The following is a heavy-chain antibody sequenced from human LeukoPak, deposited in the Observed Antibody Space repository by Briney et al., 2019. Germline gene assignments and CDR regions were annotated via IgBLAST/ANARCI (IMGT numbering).Heavy chain of an antibody. Sequence: GGSLRLSCDVSGFTVRTTYMSWVRQPPGKGLEWVSILYRAGATYYADAVKGRFTISRHDSKNTLFLHMDGLRPEDTAVYYCARGEYYDDCGYSAWGQGTLVTVSA. V-gene: IGHV3-53*04. CDR3: ARGEYYDDCGYSA. CDR1: GFTVRTTY. CDR2: LYRAGAT. D-gene: IGHD3-16*01. J-gene: IGHJ5*02.